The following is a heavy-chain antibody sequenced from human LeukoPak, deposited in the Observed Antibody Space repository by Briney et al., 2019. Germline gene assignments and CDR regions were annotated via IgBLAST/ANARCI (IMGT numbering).Heavy chain of an antibody. J-gene: IGHJ3*02. CDR2: IYPGDSDT. V-gene: IGHV5-51*01. D-gene: IGHD1-26*01. Sequence: GESLKISCKGSGYSFTSYWTGWVREMPGKGLEWMGIIYPGDSDTRYSPSFQGQVTISADKSISTAYLQWSSLKASDTAMYYCARKGGDLVGATAFDIWGQGTMVTVSS. CDR1: GYSFTSYW. CDR3: ARKGGDLVGATAFDI.